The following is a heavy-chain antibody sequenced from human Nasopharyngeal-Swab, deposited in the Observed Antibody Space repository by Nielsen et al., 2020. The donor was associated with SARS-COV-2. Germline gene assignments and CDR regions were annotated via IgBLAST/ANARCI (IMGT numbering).Heavy chain of an antibody. CDR2: IYYNGNT. Sequence: SETLSLTCTVSGDSIAYSTFYWGWIPQPPGKGLEWIGNIYYNGNTYQNPSLKSRLTISVDKSKNQFSLQLSSVTAADTAVYYCVRSSSWYYFDYWGQGTQVTVSS. D-gene: IGHD6-13*01. CDR1: GDSIAYSTFY. J-gene: IGHJ4*02. CDR3: VRSSSWYYFDY. V-gene: IGHV4-39*01.